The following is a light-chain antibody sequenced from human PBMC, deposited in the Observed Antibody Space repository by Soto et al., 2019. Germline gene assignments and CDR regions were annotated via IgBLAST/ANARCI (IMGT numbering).Light chain of an antibody. Sequence: DIQMTQSPSTLSASVGDRVTITCRASQGISSWLAWYQQKPGKAPNLLIYKASSLESGVPLRFSGSGSGTGFTLTISSLQPDDFATDYCEQYNTYSYTFGKGTKLEIK. V-gene: IGKV1-5*03. CDR1: QGISSW. J-gene: IGKJ2*01. CDR3: EQYNTYSYT. CDR2: KAS.